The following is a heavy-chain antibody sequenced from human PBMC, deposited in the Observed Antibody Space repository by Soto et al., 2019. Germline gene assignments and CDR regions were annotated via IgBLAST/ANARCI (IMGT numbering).Heavy chain of an antibody. D-gene: IGHD1-1*01. Sequence: SETLSLTCTVSGGSISSIAYYWAWIRQPPGKGLEWIGSIYYSGSTYYNPSLKSRVTMSVDTSKNQFSLKLNSLTADDTAVYYCARLIPTSRPRGYFDYWGQGTLVTVSS. J-gene: IGHJ4*02. CDR3: ARLIPTSRPRGYFDY. V-gene: IGHV4-39*01. CDR2: IYYSGST. CDR1: GGSISSIAYY.